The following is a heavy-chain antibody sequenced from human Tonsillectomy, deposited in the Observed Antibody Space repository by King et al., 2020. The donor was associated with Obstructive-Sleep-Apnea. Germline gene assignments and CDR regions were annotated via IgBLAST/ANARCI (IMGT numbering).Heavy chain of an antibody. CDR1: GYSFTSYA. D-gene: IGHD6-19*01. CDR3: ARAGGVAGFFDY. J-gene: IGHJ4*02. CDR2: INAGNGNI. Sequence: AQLVQSGAEVKKPGASVKVSCKASGYSFTSYAMHWVRQAPGQRLEWMGWINAGNGNIKYLQKFQGRVTITRDTSASTAYMELSSLRSEDTAVYYCARAGGVAGFFDYWGQGTLVTVSS. V-gene: IGHV1-3*01.